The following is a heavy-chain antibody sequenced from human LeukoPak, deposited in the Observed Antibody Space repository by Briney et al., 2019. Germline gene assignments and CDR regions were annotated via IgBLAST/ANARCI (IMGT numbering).Heavy chain of an antibody. V-gene: IGHV3-7*01. CDR2: AKQDGSET. CDR1: GFSFSNYW. Sequence: PGGSLRLSCVASGFSFSNYWMSWVRQAPGKGLEWVGHAKQDGSETYYVDSVKGRFTVSRDNAKNSLFLQMNSLRVDDTAMYYCARGEGLGTTNGGYYFAYWGQGSLVIVSS. CDR3: ARGEGLGTTNGGYYFAY. D-gene: IGHD1-26*01. J-gene: IGHJ4*02.